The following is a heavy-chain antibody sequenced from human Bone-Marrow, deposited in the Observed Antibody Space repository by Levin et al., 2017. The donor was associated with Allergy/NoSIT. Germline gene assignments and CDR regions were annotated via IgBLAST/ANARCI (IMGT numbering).Heavy chain of an antibody. D-gene: IGHD2-8*02. V-gene: IGHV3-66*01. Sequence: LSLTCVASGFSVSSNYMRWLRQAPGKGLEWVSLIYSEGTTDYADSVKGRFTISRDKSKNTLYLQMNSLRVEDTAVYYCARDGGVQVGGDYVGQGTLVTVSS. CDR3: ARDGGVQVGGDY. CDR2: IYSEGTT. CDR1: GFSVSSNY. J-gene: IGHJ4*02.